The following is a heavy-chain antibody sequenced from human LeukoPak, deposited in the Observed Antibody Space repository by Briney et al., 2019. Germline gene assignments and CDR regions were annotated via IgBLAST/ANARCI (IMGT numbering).Heavy chain of an antibody. CDR2: IKQDGSEK. Sequence: QTGGSLRLSCAASGFTFSNYWMNWVRQAPGKGLEWVANIKQDGSEKYYVDSVKGRFTISRDNAKNTLYLQMSSLRAEDTAVYYCARDGEGYFDYWGQGTLVTVSS. V-gene: IGHV3-7*01. CDR1: GFTFSNYW. CDR3: ARDGEGYFDY. J-gene: IGHJ4*02.